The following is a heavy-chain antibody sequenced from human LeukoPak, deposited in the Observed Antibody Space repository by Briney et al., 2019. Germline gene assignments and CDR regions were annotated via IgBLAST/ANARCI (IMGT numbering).Heavy chain of an antibody. CDR3: ARDLPPYSSSWFRGLGAFDI. CDR1: GFTFSSYS. CDR2: ISSSSSYV. D-gene: IGHD6-13*01. V-gene: IGHV3-21*01. Sequence: GGSLRLSCAASGFTFSSYSMNWVRQAPGKGLEWVSSISSSSSYVYYADSVKGRFTISRDNAKNSLYLQMNSLRAEDTAVYYCARDLPPYSSSWFRGLGAFDIWGQGTMVTVSS. J-gene: IGHJ3*02.